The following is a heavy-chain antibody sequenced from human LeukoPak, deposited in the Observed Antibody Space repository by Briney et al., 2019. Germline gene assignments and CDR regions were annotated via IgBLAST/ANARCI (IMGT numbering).Heavy chain of an antibody. Sequence: GASVKVSCKASGGTFSSYAISWVRQAPGQGLEWMGGIIPIFGTASYAQKFQGRVTITADESTSTAYMELSSLRSEDTAVYYCARAGYSRIQLWGFDPWGQGTLVTVSS. V-gene: IGHV1-69*13. CDR2: IIPIFGTA. CDR1: GGTFSSYA. CDR3: ARAGYSRIQLWGFDP. J-gene: IGHJ5*02. D-gene: IGHD5-18*01.